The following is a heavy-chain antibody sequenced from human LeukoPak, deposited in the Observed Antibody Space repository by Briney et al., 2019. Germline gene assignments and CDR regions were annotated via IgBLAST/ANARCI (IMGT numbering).Heavy chain of an antibody. V-gene: IGHV4-4*09. D-gene: IGHD3-3*01. J-gene: IGHJ5*02. Sequence: PSETLSLTRTVSGGSISSYYWSWIRQPPGKGLEWIGYIYTSGSTNYNPSLKSRVTISVDTSKNQYSLKLSSVTAADTAVYYCARLYYDFWSGYYTGFYWFDPWGQGTLVTVSS. CDR3: ARLYYDFWSGYYTGFYWFDP. CDR2: IYTSGST. CDR1: GGSISSYY.